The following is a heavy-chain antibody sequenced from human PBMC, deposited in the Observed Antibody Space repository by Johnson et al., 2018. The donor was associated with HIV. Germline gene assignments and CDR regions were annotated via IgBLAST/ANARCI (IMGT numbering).Heavy chain of an antibody. CDR1: GFSFSAYY. D-gene: IGHD6-13*01. Sequence: QVQLIESGGGVVKPGGSLRLSCEASGFSFSAYYMTWIRQAPGKGLEWVSSISSSGSTIYYADSVKGRFTISRDNAKNSLYLQMNSLRAEDTAVYFCARAASQQQLKVPFDIWGQGTMVTVSS. V-gene: IGHV3-11*04. J-gene: IGHJ3*02. CDR3: ARAASQQQLKVPFDI. CDR2: ISSSGSTI.